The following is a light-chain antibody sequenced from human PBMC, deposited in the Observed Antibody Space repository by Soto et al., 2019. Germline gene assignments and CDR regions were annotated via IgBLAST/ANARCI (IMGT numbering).Light chain of an antibody. CDR2: LNSAGSH. J-gene: IGLJ2*01. CDR1: SGHSSYA. V-gene: IGLV4-69*01. Sequence: QLVLTQSHSASASLGASVNLTCTLSSGHSSYAIAWHQQQPERGPRYLMNLNSAGSHNKGDGIPDRFSGSSSGAERYLTISSLQSEDEADYYCQTWDTGIRVFGGGTKLTVL. CDR3: QTWDTGIRV.